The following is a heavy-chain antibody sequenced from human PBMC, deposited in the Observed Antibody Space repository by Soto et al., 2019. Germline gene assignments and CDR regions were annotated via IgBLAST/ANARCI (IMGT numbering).Heavy chain of an antibody. D-gene: IGHD3-16*01. Sequence: QVQLAESGGGVVQPGTSLRVSCVGSGFRFRSYGIHWVRQAPGKGLEWVALTSYDGSDKYYGDSVRGRFTISRDNARKKVKLKMDSLRHEYNAFYSSERWAMTGGFHVW. J-gene: IGHJ6*01. CDR3: ERWAMTGGFHV. CDR1: GFRFRSYG. CDR2: TSYDGSDK. V-gene: IGHV3-33*05.